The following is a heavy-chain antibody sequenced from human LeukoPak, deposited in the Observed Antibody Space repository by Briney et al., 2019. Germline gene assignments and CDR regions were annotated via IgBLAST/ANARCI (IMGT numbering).Heavy chain of an antibody. CDR3: ARWQINLYYFDY. V-gene: IGHV4-39*01. CDR2: FYYSVST. Sequence: SETLSLTCTVSGGSIRSSSYYWGWVRQPPGKGLEWIGSFYYSVSTFYNPSLKSRVTISVDTSKNQFSLKLSSVTAADTAVYYCARWQINLYYFDYWGQGTLVAVSS. D-gene: IGHD1-14*01. CDR1: GGSIRSSSYY. J-gene: IGHJ4*02.